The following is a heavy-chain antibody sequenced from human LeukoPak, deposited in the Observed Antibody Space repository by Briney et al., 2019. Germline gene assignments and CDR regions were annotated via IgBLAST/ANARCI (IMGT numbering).Heavy chain of an antibody. CDR1: GFTFSDYY. V-gene: IGHV3-11*04. CDR2: ISSSGSTI. CDR3: AKDEDTPATAQPQRGYFES. D-gene: IGHD2-21*02. Sequence: GGSLRLSCAASGFTFSDYYMSWIRQAPGKGLEWVSYISSSGSTIYYADSVKGRFTISRDNSKNTVDLQMNSLRVEDTAVYFCAKDEDTPATAQPQRGYFESWGQGTLVTVSS. J-gene: IGHJ4*02.